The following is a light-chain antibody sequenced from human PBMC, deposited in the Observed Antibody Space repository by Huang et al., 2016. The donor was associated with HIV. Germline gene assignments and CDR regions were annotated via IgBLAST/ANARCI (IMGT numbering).Light chain of an antibody. J-gene: IGKJ4*01. V-gene: IGKV3-15*01. CDR1: QSVNSN. Sequence: EIVMTQSPATLSVSPGERATLSCRASQSVNSNLAVYQQKPGQAPRLLIYCASNRATGIPARFSGSGSGTEFTLTVSSLQSEDFAVYSCQQYNNWPLTFGGGTKVEIK. CDR3: QQYNNWPLT. CDR2: CAS.